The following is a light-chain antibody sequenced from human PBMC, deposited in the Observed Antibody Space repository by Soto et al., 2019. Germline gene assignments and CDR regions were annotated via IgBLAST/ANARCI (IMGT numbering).Light chain of an antibody. CDR1: QSIGNY. Sequence: EVVLTQSPATLSLSPGEGATLSCRASQSIGNYLAWYQQKPGQAPRLLIYAASTRATGVPPRFSGSRSGTEFTLTISSLQSEDFAVYYCQQYYNWPPYTFGQGTKVDIK. V-gene: IGKV3-15*01. J-gene: IGKJ2*01. CDR3: QQYYNWPPYT. CDR2: AAS.